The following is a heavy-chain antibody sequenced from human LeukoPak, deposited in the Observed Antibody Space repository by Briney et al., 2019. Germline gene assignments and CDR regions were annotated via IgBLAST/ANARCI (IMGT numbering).Heavy chain of an antibody. J-gene: IGHJ6*02. CDR2: INPISGGT. CDR3: ASLGATTIHYYGMDV. D-gene: IGHD1-26*01. V-gene: IGHV1-2*02. CDR1: GYTFTDYH. Sequence: ASVKVSCKASGYTFTDYHLHWVRQAPGQGLEWMGWINPISGGTNYAQKFQGSVTMTRDASITTVYTELSSLRSDDTAVYYCASLGATTIHYYGMDVWGRGTTVTVSS.